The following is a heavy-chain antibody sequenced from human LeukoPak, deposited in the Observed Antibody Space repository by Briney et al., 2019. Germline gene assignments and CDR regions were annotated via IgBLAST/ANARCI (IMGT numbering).Heavy chain of an antibody. CDR3: AKDLSRVRGPTDC. J-gene: IGHJ4*02. Sequence: GGSLRLSCAASGVTFSSYSMNWGRQALGKGLEWVSSISSSSSYIYYADSVKGRFTISRDNSKNTLYLQINSLRAEDTAVYYCAKDLSRVRGPTDCWGQGTLVTVSS. D-gene: IGHD3-10*01. CDR1: GVTFSSYS. V-gene: IGHV3-21*01. CDR2: ISSSSSYI.